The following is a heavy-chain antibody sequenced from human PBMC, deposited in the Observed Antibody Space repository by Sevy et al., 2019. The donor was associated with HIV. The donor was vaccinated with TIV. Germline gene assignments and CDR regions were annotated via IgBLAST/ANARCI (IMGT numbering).Heavy chain of an antibody. J-gene: IGHJ4*02. D-gene: IGHD3-10*01. Sequence: SETLSLTCAVYGGSFSGYYWSWIRQPPGKGLEWIGEINHSGSTNNNPSLKSRVTISVDTSENQFSLKLSTVTAADTAVDYCARVGDGSGSYYLDYWGQGTLVTVSS. CDR3: ARVGDGSGSYYLDY. V-gene: IGHV4-34*01. CDR2: INHSGST. CDR1: GGSFSGYY.